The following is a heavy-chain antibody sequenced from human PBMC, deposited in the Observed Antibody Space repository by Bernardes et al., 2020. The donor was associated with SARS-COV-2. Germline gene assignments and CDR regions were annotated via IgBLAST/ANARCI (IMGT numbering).Heavy chain of an antibody. CDR3: ARAGYYFDRSAYYPGLDV. Sequence: ASVKVSCKASGYTFTSYGFSWVRQAPGQGLEWMGFINPHNGYTNYAQKVQGRVTMTTDTSANTAYMDLRGLVSDDTAVYYCARAGYYFDRSAYYPGLDVWGQGTTVTVSS. CDR1: GYTFTSYG. J-gene: IGHJ6*02. V-gene: IGHV1-18*04. D-gene: IGHD3-22*01. CDR2: INPHNGYT.